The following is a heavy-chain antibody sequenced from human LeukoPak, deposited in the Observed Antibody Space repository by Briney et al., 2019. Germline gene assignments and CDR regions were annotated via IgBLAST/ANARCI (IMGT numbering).Heavy chain of an antibody. V-gene: IGHV3-23*01. CDR3: AKEEVPNDY. CDR2: ISLNGDST. D-gene: IGHD2-2*01. J-gene: IGHJ4*02. Sequence: GGSLRLSCAVSGFSLSRYAMYWVRQAPGKGLEWVSAISLNGDSTYYADSVQGRFTISRDTSKNTLFLQMDTLRVEDTATYYCAKEEVPNDYWGQGTLVTVSS. CDR1: GFSLSRYA.